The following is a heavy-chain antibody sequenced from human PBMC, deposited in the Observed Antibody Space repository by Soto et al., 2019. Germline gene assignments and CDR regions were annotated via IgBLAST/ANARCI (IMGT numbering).Heavy chain of an antibody. J-gene: IGHJ5*02. CDR3: ARVGPWVPYYYDSSPYTFENWFDP. CDR2: IYYSGST. V-gene: IGHV4-39*02. CDR1: GGSISSSSYY. D-gene: IGHD3-22*01. Sequence: PSATLSLTCTVSGGSISSSSYYWGWIRQPPGKGLEWIVSIYYSGSTYYNPSLKSRVTLSIDMTNNHVSLILNSVTAADTAVYYCARVGPWVPYYYDSSPYTFENWFDPWGQGTLVTVSS.